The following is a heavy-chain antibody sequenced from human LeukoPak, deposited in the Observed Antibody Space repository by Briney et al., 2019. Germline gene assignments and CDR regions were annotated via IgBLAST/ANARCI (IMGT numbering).Heavy chain of an antibody. CDR3: ARALPFGGWFDP. Sequence: GGSLRLSCAASGFPVSSNYMSWVRRAPGKGLEWVSVIYGGGTTYYADSMKGRFTISRDTSKNILYLQINSLRAEDTAVYYSARALPFGGWFDPWGQGTLVTVSS. D-gene: IGHD3-16*01. CDR2: IYGGGTT. J-gene: IGHJ5*02. CDR1: GFPVSSNY. V-gene: IGHV3-66*01.